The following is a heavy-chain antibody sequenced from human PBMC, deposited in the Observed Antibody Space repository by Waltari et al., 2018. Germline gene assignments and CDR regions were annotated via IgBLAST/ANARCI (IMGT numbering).Heavy chain of an antibody. Sequence: EVQLVESGGGLVQPGGSLRLSCAASGFTFSSYEMNWVRQAPGKGLEWVSYISSSGSTIYYADSVKGRFTISRDNAKNSLYLQMNSLRAEDTAVYYCARDRYCSGGSCYYYGMDVWGQGTTVTVSS. V-gene: IGHV3-48*03. CDR1: GFTFSSYE. D-gene: IGHD2-15*01. CDR3: ARDRYCSGGSCYYYGMDV. CDR2: ISSSGSTI. J-gene: IGHJ6*02.